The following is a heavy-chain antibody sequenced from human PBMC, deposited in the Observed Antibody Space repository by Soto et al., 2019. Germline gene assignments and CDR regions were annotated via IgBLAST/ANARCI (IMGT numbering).Heavy chain of an antibody. V-gene: IGHV4-31*03. D-gene: IGHD3-3*01. J-gene: IGHJ5*02. CDR1: GGSISSGGYY. Sequence: PSETLSLTCTVSGGSISSGGYYWSGIRQHPGKGLEWIGYIYYSGSTYYNPSLKSRVTISVDTSKNQFSLKLSSVTAADTAVYYCARGAYYDFWSGYWFDPWGQGTLVTVSS. CDR3: ARGAYYDFWSGYWFDP. CDR2: IYYSGST.